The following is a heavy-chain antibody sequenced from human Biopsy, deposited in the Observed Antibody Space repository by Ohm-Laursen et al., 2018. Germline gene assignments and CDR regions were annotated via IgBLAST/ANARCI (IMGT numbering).Heavy chain of an antibody. CDR1: GDTFSRYV. V-gene: IGHV1-69*01. D-gene: IGHD1-14*01. J-gene: IGHJ5*02. CDR3: ARERGPHAGSFDR. CDR2: IVPMFGMA. Sequence: SVTVSCKAAGDTFSRYVINWFRQAPGDGLEWLGGIVPMFGMANYAQKFQGRVTMTADESTTTAYMEVIRLTWEDTAVYYCARERGPHAGSFDRWGQGTLVTVSS.